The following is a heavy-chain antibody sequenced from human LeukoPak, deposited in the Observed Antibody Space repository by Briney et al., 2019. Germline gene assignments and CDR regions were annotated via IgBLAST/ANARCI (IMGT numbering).Heavy chain of an antibody. CDR3: ARNGPVSYYYGSGSYPGWFDP. J-gene: IGHJ5*02. V-gene: IGHV4-39*07. CDR1: GGSISSSSYY. CDR2: IYYSGST. D-gene: IGHD3-10*01. Sequence: SETLSLTCTVSGGSISSSSYYWGWIRQPPGKGLEWIGSIYYSGSTYYNPSLKSRVTISVDTSKNQFSLKLSSVTAADTAVYYCARNGPVSYYYGSGSYPGWFDPWGQGTLVTVSS.